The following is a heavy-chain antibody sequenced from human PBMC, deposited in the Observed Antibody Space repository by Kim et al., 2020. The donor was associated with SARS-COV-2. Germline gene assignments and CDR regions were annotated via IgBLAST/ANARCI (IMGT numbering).Heavy chain of an antibody. J-gene: IGHJ3*02. Sequence: GGSLRLSCAASGFNFDDYAMHWVRQAPGKGLEWVSGISWNSGSIGYADSVKGRFTISRDNAKNSLYLQMNSLRAEDTALYYCAKDPTGNGAFDIWGQGTMVTVSS. CDR3: AKDPTGNGAFDI. CDR2: ISWNSGSI. V-gene: IGHV3-9*01. CDR1: GFNFDDYA.